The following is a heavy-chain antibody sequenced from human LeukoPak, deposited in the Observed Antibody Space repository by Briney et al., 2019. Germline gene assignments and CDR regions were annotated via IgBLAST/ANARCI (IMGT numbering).Heavy chain of an antibody. D-gene: IGHD1-26*01. V-gene: IGHV4-59*08. CDR3: ATRVASGTYSHDAFDI. CDR1: GGSISSYY. CDR2: VYYTGIS. J-gene: IGHJ3*02. Sequence: PSETLYLTCTVSGGSISSYYWSWIRQPPGKGLEWIGYVYYTGISNYNPSLKSRVTISVDTSKNHFSLKLTSVTAADTAVYYCATRVASGTYSHDAFDIWGQGTVDTVSS.